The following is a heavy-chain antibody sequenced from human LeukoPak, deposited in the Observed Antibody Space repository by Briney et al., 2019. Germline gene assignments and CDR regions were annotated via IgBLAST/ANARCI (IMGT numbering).Heavy chain of an antibody. CDR3: ARRTDSLVYFDY. CDR1: GYSFTNYW. D-gene: IGHD5-18*01. V-gene: IGHV5-51*01. CDR2: TYPGDSDT. Sequence: GESLKISCKGSGYSFTNYWIAWVRQTPGEGLEWMGITYPGDSDTRYSPSFQGQVTISADKSISTAYLQWSSLKASDTAIYYCARRTDSLVYFDYWGQGILVTVSS. J-gene: IGHJ4*02.